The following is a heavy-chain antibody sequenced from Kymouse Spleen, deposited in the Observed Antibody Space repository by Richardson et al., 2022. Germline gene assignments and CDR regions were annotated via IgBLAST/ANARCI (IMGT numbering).Heavy chain of an antibody. CDR2: INHSGST. D-gene: IGHD3-22*01. CDR3: ARDITMIVVVITTLTT. J-gene: IGHJ4*02. CDR1: GGSFSGYY. V-gene: IGHV4-34*01. Sequence: QVQLQQWGAGLLKPSETLSLTCAVYGGSFSGYYWSWIRQPPGKGLEWIGEINHSGSTNYNPSLKSRVTISVDTSKNQFSLKLSSVTAADTAVYYCARDITMIVVVITTLTTGAREPWSPSPQ.